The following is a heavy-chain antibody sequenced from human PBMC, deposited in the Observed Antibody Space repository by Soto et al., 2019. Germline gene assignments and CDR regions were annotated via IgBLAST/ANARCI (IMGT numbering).Heavy chain of an antibody. D-gene: IGHD3-3*01. CDR3: ARLGFNYDFLSGYYNVHHYYGIDV. V-gene: IGHV5-51*01. Sequence: GESLKISGMRSGDKVCSWQNYTSYWIDWMRQMPRKGLEWMGIIYPGNSDTRYSPYFQCQVTISADKSINSVYLQWSSLKASDTATYYCARLGFNYDFLSGYYNVHHYYGIDVWGQGTTVTVSS. J-gene: IGHJ6*02. CDR1: GDKVCSWQNYTSYW. CDR2: IYPGNSDT.